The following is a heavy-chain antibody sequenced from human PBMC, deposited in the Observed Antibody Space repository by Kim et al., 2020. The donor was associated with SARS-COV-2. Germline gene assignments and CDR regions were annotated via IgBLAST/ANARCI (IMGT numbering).Heavy chain of an antibody. Sequence: DEYYVDAVKGRFTISRDKAKKSLYLQLNSLRVEDTAMYYCAVAGAGDFDIWGQGTAVTVSS. CDR2: DE. CDR3: AVAGAGDFDI. J-gene: IGHJ3*02. D-gene: IGHD6-19*01. V-gene: IGHV3-7*01.